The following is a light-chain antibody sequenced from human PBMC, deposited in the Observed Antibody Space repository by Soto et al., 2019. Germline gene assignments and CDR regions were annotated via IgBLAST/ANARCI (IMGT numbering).Light chain of an antibody. J-gene: IGLJ1*01. Sequence: QSALTQPASVSGSPGQSITISCTGTSSDVGGYNYVSWYQQHPGKAPKLMIYEVNNRPSGVSNRFSGSKSGSTASLTISGLQVEDEADYYCSSYTSSSTLGVFGTGTKVTVL. CDR1: SSDVGGYNY. V-gene: IGLV2-14*01. CDR2: EVN. CDR3: SSYTSSSTLGV.